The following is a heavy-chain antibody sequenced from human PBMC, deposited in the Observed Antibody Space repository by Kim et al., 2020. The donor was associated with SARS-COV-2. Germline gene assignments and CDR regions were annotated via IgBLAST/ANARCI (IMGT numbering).Heavy chain of an antibody. CDR1: GYSFTTYW. CDR3: ARQRGYYYYAMDV. V-gene: IGHV5-51*01. J-gene: IGHJ6*02. CDR2: IFPGDSST. Sequence: GESLKIPCKASGYSFTTYWIGFIRQMPGKGLEWMGIIFPGDSSTRYSPSFQGQVTISADKSISTAYLQWSSLKASDTAMYYCARQRGYYYYAMDVWGQGT.